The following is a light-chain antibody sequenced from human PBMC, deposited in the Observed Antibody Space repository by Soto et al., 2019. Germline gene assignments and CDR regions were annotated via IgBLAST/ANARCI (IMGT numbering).Light chain of an antibody. Sequence: QSALTQPASVSGSLGQSITIACTGTSSDVGSYNRVSWYQQQPGKVPKVMIYEVNKRPSGVSNRFSGSKSGNTASLTISGLQAEDEADYYCCSYAGSRMWVLGGGTKLTVL. J-gene: IGLJ3*02. CDR1: SSDVGSYNR. CDR2: EVN. V-gene: IGLV2-23*02. CDR3: CSYAGSRMWV.